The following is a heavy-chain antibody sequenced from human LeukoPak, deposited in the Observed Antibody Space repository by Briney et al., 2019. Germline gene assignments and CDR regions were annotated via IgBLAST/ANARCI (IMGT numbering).Heavy chain of an antibody. V-gene: IGHV3-74*01. CDR2: INSDGSST. Sequence: PGGSLRLSCAASGFTFSSYAMSWVRQAPGKGLVWVSRINSDGSSTSYADSVKGRFTISRDNAKTSLYLQMNSLRAEDAAVYYCAKDRGYCSGGSCYDFDYWGQGTLVTVSS. J-gene: IGHJ4*02. CDR1: GFTFSSYA. CDR3: AKDRGYCSGGSCYDFDY. D-gene: IGHD2-15*01.